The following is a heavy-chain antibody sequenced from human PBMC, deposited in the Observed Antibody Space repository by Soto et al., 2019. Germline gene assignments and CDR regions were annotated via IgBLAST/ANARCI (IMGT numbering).Heavy chain of an antibody. Sequence: EVQLVESGGGLVQPGGSLRLSCAASGFTFSSYDMHWVRQATGKGLEWVSAIGTAGDTYYPGSVKGRFTISRENAKNSLYLQMNSLRAGDTAVYYCARGMEMATINWYFDLWGRGTLVTVSS. D-gene: IGHD5-12*01. V-gene: IGHV3-13*01. J-gene: IGHJ2*01. CDR2: IGTAGDT. CDR3: ARGMEMATINWYFDL. CDR1: GFTFSSYD.